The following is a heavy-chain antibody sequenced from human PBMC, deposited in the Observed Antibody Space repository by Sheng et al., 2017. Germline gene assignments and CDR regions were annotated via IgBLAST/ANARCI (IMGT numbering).Heavy chain of an antibody. Sequence: QVQLQESGPGLVKPSETLSLTCTVSGYSISSGYYWGWIRQPPGKGLEWIGSIYHSGSTYYNPSLKSRVTISVDTSKNQFSLKLSSVTAADTAVYYCARARLSKSSVDYWGQGERWSPSPQ. CDR3: ARARLSKSSVDY. D-gene: IGHD6-19*01. CDR1: GYSISSGYY. CDR2: IYHSGST. V-gene: IGHV4-38-2*02. J-gene: IGHJ4*01.